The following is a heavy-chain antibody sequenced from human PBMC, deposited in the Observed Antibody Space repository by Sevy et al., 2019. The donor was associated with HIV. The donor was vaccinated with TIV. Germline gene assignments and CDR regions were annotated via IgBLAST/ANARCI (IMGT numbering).Heavy chain of an antibody. CDR1: GFTFSSYG. CDR2: ISYDGSNK. D-gene: IGHD6-13*01. CDR3: AKDYDPGIAAAYYFDY. J-gene: IGHJ4*02. V-gene: IGHV3-30*18. Sequence: GGSLRLSCAASGFTFSSYGMHWVRQAPGKGLEWVAVISYDGSNKYYADSVKGRFTISRDNSKNTLYVQMNSLRAEDTAVYYCAKDYDPGIAAAYYFDYWGQGTLVTVSS.